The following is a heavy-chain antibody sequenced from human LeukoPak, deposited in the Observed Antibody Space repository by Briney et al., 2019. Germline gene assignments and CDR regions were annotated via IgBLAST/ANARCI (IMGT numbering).Heavy chain of an antibody. J-gene: IGHJ2*01. D-gene: IGHD3-10*01. CDR2: IYYTGST. Sequence: SETLSLTCTVSGGSITSSSYYWGWIRQPPGKGPEWIGSIYYTGSTNYNPSLKSRVTISVDKSKNQFSLKLSSVTAADTAVYYCARGGNYYGSPYWYFDLWGRGTLVTVSS. V-gene: IGHV4-39*07. CDR3: ARGGNYYGSPYWYFDL. CDR1: GGSITSSSYY.